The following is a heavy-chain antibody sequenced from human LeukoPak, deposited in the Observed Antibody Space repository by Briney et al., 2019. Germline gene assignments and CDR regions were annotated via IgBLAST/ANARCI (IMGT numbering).Heavy chain of an antibody. J-gene: IGHJ4*02. V-gene: IGHV1-46*01. Sequence: ASVKVSCKASGYTFTSYYMHWVRQAPGQGLEWMGIINPSGGSTSYAQRFQGRVTMTRDTSTSTVYMELNSLRSEDTAVYYCARSWGVVVPPEPHFDYWGQGTLVTVSS. CDR2: INPSGGST. D-gene: IGHD2-2*01. CDR3: ARSWGVVVPPEPHFDY. CDR1: GYTFTSYY.